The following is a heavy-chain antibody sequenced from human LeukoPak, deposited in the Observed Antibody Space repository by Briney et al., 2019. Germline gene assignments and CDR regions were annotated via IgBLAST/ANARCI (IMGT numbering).Heavy chain of an antibody. V-gene: IGHV3-23*01. CDR1: GFTFSSYA. Sequence: RGESLKISCAASGFTFSSYAMSWVRQAPGKGLEWVSAISGSGGSTYYADSVKGRFTISRDNSKNTLYLQMNSLRAEDTAVYYCAHISSSWPDYWGQGTLVTVSS. CDR3: AHISSSWPDY. J-gene: IGHJ4*02. D-gene: IGHD6-13*01. CDR2: ISGSGGST.